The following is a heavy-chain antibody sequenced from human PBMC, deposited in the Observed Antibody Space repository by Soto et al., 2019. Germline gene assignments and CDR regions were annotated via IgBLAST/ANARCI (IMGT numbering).Heavy chain of an antibody. J-gene: IGHJ4*02. CDR2: IYYSGST. CDR1: GGSVSSGSYY. CDR3: ARDWGSSLGIDY. D-gene: IGHD6-13*01. Sequence: QVQLQESGPGLVKPSETLSLTCTVSGGSVSSGSYYWSWIRQPPGKGLEWIGYIYYSGSTNYNPSLKSRVTISVDTSKNQFSLKPSSVTAADTAVYYCARDWGSSLGIDYWGQGTLVTVSS. V-gene: IGHV4-61*01.